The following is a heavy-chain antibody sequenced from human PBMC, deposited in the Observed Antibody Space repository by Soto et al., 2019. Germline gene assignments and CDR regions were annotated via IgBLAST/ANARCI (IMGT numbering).Heavy chain of an antibody. CDR1: GGSISSSSYY. V-gene: IGHV4-39*01. CDR2: IYYSGST. D-gene: IGHD3-3*01. J-gene: IGHJ6*03. CDR3: ASQITIVGVVTDYYYYYMDV. Sequence: QLQLQESGPGLVKPSETLSLTCTVSGGSISSSSYYWGWIRQPPGKGLEWIGSIYYSGSTYYNPSLKRRVTISVDTSKNQSSVKLSSVTAADTAVYYCASQITIVGVVTDYYYYYMDVWGKGTTVTVSS.